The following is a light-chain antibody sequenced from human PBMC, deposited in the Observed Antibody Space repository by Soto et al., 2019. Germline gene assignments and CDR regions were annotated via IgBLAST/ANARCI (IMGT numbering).Light chain of an antibody. CDR2: KAS. V-gene: IGKV1-5*03. CDR1: QSISRW. J-gene: IGKJ4*01. CDR3: QQYNSYPLT. Sequence: DIQMTQSPSTLSASVGDRVTITCQASQSISRWLAWYLQKPGKAPKLLIYKASSLESGVPSRFSGRGSGTEFTLSISSLQPDDFATYYCQQYNSYPLTFGGGTKVEIK.